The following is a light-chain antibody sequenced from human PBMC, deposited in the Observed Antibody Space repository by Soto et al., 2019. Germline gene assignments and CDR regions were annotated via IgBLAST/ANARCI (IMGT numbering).Light chain of an antibody. J-gene: IGLJ2*01. CDR2: DIR. CDR3: SSYAGSNIVV. Sequence: QSVLTQPRSVSGSPGQSVTISCTGTSSDVGGYDYVSWYQQHPGKAPRVVIYDIRKRPSGVPDRFSGSKSGNTAALTISGLRIEDEGDYYCSSYAGSNIVVFGGGTKVTVL. V-gene: IGLV2-11*01. CDR1: SSDVGGYDY.